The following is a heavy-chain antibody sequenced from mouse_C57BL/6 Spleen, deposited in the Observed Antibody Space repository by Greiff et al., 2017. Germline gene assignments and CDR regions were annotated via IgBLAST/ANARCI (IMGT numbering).Heavy chain of an antibody. CDR3: ARSGWLLRYFDV. J-gene: IGHJ1*03. Sequence: QVQLKESGAELVKPGASVKISCKASGYAFSSYWMNWVKQRPGKGLEWIGQIYPGDGDTNYNGKFKGKATLTADKSSSTAYMQLSSLTSEDSAVYFCARSGWLLRYFDVWGTGTTVTVSS. CDR1: GYAFSSYW. D-gene: IGHD2-3*01. CDR2: IYPGDGDT. V-gene: IGHV1-80*01.